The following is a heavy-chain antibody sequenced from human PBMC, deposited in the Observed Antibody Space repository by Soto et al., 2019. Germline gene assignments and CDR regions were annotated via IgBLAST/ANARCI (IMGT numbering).Heavy chain of an antibody. V-gene: IGHV1-2*02. CDR1: GYSFNDYY. Sequence: QVQLVQSASEVQKPGTSVKVSCKASGYSFNDYYIHCVRQAPGQGPEWMGWISPSSGGTHYAPKFEFTGNLPRDTSISTAYMDLITLRSDDTAVYYCARGPRKELWFPNVYCGQGTLVTVSS. J-gene: IGHJ4*02. CDR2: ISPSSGGT. CDR3: ARGPRKELWFPNVY. D-gene: IGHD3-16*02.